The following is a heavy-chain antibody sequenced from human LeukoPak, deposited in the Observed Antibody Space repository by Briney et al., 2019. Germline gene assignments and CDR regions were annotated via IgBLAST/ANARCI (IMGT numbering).Heavy chain of an antibody. CDR2: IYHSGST. D-gene: IGHD2-2*01. V-gene: IGHV4-4*02. CDR3: ARVGYCSSTSCYVFDY. CDR1: GGSISSSNW. Sequence: SGTLSLTCAVSGGSISSSNWWSWVRQPPGKGLEWIGEIYHSGSTNYNPSLKSRVTISVDKSKNQFSLKLSSVTAADTAVYYCARVGYCSSTSCYVFDYWGQGTLVAVSS. J-gene: IGHJ4*02.